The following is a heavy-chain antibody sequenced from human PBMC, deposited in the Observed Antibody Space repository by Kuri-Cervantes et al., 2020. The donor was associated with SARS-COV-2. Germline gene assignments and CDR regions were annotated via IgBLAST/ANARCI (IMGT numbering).Heavy chain of an antibody. D-gene: IGHD2-2*02. CDR1: GFTFSSYW. V-gene: IGHV3-74*01. CDR3: ARDPYCSSTSCYTGYYYYGMDV. CDR2: INSDGSST. J-gene: IGHJ6*02. Sequence: GGSLRLSCAASGFTFSSYWMHWVRQAPGKGLVWVSRINSDGSSTCYADSVKGRFTISRDNAKNTLYLQMNSLRAEDTAVYYCARDPYCSSTSCYTGYYYYGMDVWGQGTTVTVSS.